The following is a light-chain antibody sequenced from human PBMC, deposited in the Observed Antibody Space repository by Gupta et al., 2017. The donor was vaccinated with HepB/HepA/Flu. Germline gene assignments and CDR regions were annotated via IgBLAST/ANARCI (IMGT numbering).Light chain of an antibody. CDR3: SSIKNSRTYVL. CDR1: SSDIGNFNR. CDR2: EVS. Sequence: QSALTQPPSVSGSPGQSVTISCTGTSSDIGNFNRVSWYQRPPGTAPKLIIYEVSYRPSGVPDRFSGSKSDKTASLNISGLQPEDEGDYYCSSIKNSRTYVLFGGGTKLTVL. J-gene: IGLJ2*01. V-gene: IGLV2-18*02.